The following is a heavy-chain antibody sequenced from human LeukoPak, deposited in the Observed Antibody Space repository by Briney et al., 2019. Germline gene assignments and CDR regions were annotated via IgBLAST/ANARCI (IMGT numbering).Heavy chain of an antibody. CDR1: GFTFSSYW. CDR2: INQDGSEK. V-gene: IGHV3-7*03. D-gene: IGHD3-16*01. Sequence: GGSLRLSCAASGFTFSSYWMSWVRQAPGKGLEWVANINQDGSEKYYVDSVKGRFTISRDNAKNSLYLQMNSLRAEDTALYYCARDAPRGSYGWFDPWGQGILVTVSS. CDR3: ARDAPRGSYGWFDP. J-gene: IGHJ5*02.